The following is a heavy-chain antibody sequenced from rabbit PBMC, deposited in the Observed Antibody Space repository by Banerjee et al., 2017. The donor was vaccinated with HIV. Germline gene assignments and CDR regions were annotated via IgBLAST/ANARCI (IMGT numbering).Heavy chain of an antibody. J-gene: IGHJ6*01. V-gene: IGHV1S45*01. CDR3: ARDLKNNDCGDWDL. D-gene: IGHD2-1*01. CDR1: GFSFSSSYY. Sequence: QQQLEESGGDLVKPEGSLTLTCTASGFSFSSSYYMCWVRQAPGKGLEWIACIYAGSGGSTYYASWAKGRFTISKTSSTTVTLQMTSLTAADTATYFCARDLKNNDCGDWDLWGPGTLVTVS. CDR2: IYAGSGGST.